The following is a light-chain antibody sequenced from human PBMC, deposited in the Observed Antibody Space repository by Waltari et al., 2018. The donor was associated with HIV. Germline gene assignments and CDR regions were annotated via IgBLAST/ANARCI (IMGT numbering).Light chain of an antibody. CDR2: DTN. V-gene: IGLV7-46*01. CDR1: TGAVTTGRY. CDR3: LLSYSGARV. Sequence: QPVVTQEPSLSVSAGGTATHTSCSITGAVTTGRYVYWFQQPPARAPRTLIYDTNKRHSWTPARFSCSLLGSFGGRAALTLSGAQPEDEADYYCLLSYSGARVFGGGTKLTV. J-gene: IGLJ2*01.